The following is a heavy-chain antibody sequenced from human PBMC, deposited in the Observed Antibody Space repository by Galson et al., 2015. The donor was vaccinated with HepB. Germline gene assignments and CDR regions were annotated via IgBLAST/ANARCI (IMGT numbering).Heavy chain of an antibody. V-gene: IGHV4-39*07. D-gene: IGHD3-3*01. CDR1: GGSISSSSYY. J-gene: IGHJ4*02. CDR2: IYYSGST. CDR3: ARDLGGQLRFLEWLPGGYLDY. Sequence: DTLSLTCTVSGGSISSSSYYWGWIRQPPGKGLEWIGSIYYSGSTYYNPSLKSRVTISVDTSKNQFSLKLSSVTAADTAVYYCARDLGGQLRFLEWLPGGYLDYWGQGTLVTVSS.